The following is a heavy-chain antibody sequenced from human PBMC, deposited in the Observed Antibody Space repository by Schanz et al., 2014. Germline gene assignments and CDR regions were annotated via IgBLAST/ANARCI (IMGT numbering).Heavy chain of an antibody. Sequence: EVQLLESGGGLIQPGGSLRLSCVASGFAFSSFAMTWVRQAPGRGLEWVSSISTSGTYMYIADSLKGRFTISRDNSKNTLYLQMNSLRAEDTAVYYCAKGRFGELSAFDIWGQGTMVTVSS. J-gene: IGHJ3*02. CDR2: ISTSGTYM. CDR3: AKGRFGELSAFDI. V-gene: IGHV3-23*01. CDR1: GFAFSSFA. D-gene: IGHD3-10*01.